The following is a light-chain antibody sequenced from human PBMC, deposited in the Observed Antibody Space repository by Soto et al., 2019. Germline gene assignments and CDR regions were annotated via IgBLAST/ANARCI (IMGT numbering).Light chain of an antibody. CDR2: DAS. CDR1: PSVGNY. V-gene: IGKV3-11*01. Sequence: EIVLTQSPATLSLSPGERATLSCRASPSVGNYLAWYQQKPGQAPRLLIYDASNRAPGIPARFSGSGSGTVFTLPISSLEPEDFAVYYCQQRIDWPVTFGQGTRLEIK. J-gene: IGKJ5*01. CDR3: QQRIDWPVT.